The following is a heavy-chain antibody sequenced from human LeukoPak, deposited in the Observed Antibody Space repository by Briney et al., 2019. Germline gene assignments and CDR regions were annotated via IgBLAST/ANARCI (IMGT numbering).Heavy chain of an antibody. D-gene: IGHD1-26*01. CDR1: GFTFSSYG. CDR2: ISYDGSNK. Sequence: GGSLRLSCAASGFTFSSYGMHWVRQAPGKGLEWVAVISYDGSNKYYADSVKGRFTISRDNSKNTLYLQMNSLRAEDTAVYYCAKDGADQTYYYYYMDVCGKGTTVTVSS. J-gene: IGHJ6*03. CDR3: AKDGADQTYYYYYMDV. V-gene: IGHV3-30*18.